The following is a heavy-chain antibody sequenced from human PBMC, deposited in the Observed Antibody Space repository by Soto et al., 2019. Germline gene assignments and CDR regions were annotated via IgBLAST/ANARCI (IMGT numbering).Heavy chain of an antibody. J-gene: IGHJ4*02. CDR1: GFTFSNYR. D-gene: IGHD2-15*01. CDR3: VRDLRYYTGASCYPNFDY. V-gene: IGHV3-21*01. CDR2: ISSGSTYI. Sequence: GGSLRLSCAASGFTFSNYRMNWVRQAPGKGLEWVSSISSGSTYIYYADSLKGRFTISRDNAKNSLYLQMNSLRVEDTAVYYCVRDLRYYTGASCYPNFDYWSQATRVTVSS.